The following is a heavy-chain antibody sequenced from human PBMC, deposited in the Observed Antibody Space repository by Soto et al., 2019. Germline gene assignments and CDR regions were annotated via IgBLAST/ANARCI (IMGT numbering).Heavy chain of an antibody. D-gene: IGHD2-2*01. CDR2: IYFIGAA. J-gene: IGHJ5*01. CDR1: GGSVSSGTYY. V-gene: IGHV4-61*01. CDR3: ARHRRSSSWFAS. Sequence: PSETLSLTCTFSGGSVSSGTYYLSWIRQPPGKGLEWIGYIYFIGAANYNPPLKSRVTMSRDTSKNQFSLRLNSGTAADTAVYYCARHRRSSSWFASWGQGTLVTVSS.